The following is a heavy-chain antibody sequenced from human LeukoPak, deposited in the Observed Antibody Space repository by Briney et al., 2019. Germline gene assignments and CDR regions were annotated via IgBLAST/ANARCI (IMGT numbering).Heavy chain of an antibody. CDR3: ARHQGWLQWEY. Sequence: SETLSLTCNVSGASISVYYWSWIRQSAGKGLEWIGRIYATETDFNPSLKSRLTMSIDTSKNQFSLKLRSVTAADTGVYYCARHQGWLQWEYWGQGTLVIVSS. CDR2: IYATET. V-gene: IGHV4-4*07. CDR1: GASISVYY. J-gene: IGHJ4*02. D-gene: IGHD5-24*01.